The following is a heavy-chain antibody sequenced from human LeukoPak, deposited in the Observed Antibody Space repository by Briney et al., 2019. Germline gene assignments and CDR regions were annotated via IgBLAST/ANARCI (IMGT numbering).Heavy chain of an antibody. J-gene: IGHJ5*02. CDR1: GGSIRNHF. D-gene: IGHD4-11*01. CDR3: ARDRNYFDA. V-gene: IGHV4-59*11. CDR2: IYYTTNP. Sequence: SETLSLTCSVSGGSIRNHFWSWIRLPPGRGLEWIENIYYTTNPNYNPSVASRVTISVDTSKDQLSLKLSSLTAADTAVYYCARDRNYFDAWGQGTRVTVSS.